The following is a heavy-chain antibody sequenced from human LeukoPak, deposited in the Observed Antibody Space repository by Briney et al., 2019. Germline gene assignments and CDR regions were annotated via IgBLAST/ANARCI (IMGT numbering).Heavy chain of an antibody. CDR3: ARPRIAWSSHWYFEV. CDR2: ISGSGGST. J-gene: IGHJ2*01. Sequence: GGSLRLSCAASGFTFSSFAMTWVRQAPGKGLEWVSTISGSGGSTYYADSVKGRFTISRDNAKNSLFLRMSSLRVEDTAVYYCARPRIAWSSHWYFEVWGRGTLVTVSS. CDR1: GFTFSSFA. V-gene: IGHV3-23*01. D-gene: IGHD3-9*01.